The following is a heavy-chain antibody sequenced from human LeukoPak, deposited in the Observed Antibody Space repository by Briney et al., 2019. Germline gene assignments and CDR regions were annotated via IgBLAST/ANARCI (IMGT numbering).Heavy chain of an antibody. CDR3: ARGSAAAVAGTGEDFDY. CDR1: GFTFSSYG. D-gene: IGHD6-19*01. CDR2: TWYDGSNK. V-gene: IGHV3-33*01. J-gene: IGHJ4*02. Sequence: GRSLRLSCAASGFTFSSYGMHWVRQAPGKGLEWVAVTWYDGSNKYYADSVKGRFTISRDNSKNTLYLQMNSLRAEDPAVYYCARGSAAAVAGTGEDFDYWGQGTLVTVSS.